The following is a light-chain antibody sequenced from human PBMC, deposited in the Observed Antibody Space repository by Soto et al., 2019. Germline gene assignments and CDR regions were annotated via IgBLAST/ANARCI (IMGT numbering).Light chain of an antibody. CDR1: SSDIGGYNS. V-gene: IGLV2-14*01. J-gene: IGLJ1*01. Sequence: QSVLTQPASMSGSPGQSITISCTGTSSDIGGYNSVSWYQQHPRKAPKLMIYEVTNRPSGISNRFSGSKSGNTASLTISGLQAEDEADYYCSSYTRGNTYVFGTGTKVTV. CDR2: EVT. CDR3: SSYTRGNTYV.